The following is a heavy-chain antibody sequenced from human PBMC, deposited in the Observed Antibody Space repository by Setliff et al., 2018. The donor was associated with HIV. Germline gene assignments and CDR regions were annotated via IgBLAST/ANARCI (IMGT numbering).Heavy chain of an antibody. CDR3: ATELFIVVAGHTPTFDY. CDR1: GGTFSSYA. J-gene: IGHJ4*02. D-gene: IGHD6-19*01. V-gene: IGHV1-69*13. CDR2: IIPMFDAP. Sequence: SVKVSCKTSGGTFSSYAISWVRQAPGQGLEWMGGIIPMFDAPNYAQKFQGRVTITADESTSTAYMELSSLRSEDTAVYYCATELFIVVAGHTPTFDYWGQGTLVTVSS.